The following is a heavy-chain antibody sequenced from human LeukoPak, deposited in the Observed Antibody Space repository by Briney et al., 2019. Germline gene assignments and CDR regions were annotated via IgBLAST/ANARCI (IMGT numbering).Heavy chain of an antibody. D-gene: IGHD3-10*01. Sequence: SETLSLTCTVAGGSISSYYWSWIRQPPGKGLEWIGYIYYSGSTNYNPSLKSRVTISVDTSKNQFSLKLSSVTAADTAVYYCARHGLGPSTVWFGELLLPLGAFDIWGQGTMVTVSS. J-gene: IGHJ3*02. CDR1: GGSISSYY. CDR2: IYYSGST. V-gene: IGHV4-59*08. CDR3: ARHGLGPSTVWFGELLLPLGAFDI.